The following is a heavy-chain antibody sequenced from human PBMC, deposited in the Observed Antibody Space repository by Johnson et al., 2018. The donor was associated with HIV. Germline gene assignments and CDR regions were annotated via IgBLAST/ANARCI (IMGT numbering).Heavy chain of an antibody. CDR2: IFGAGTT. J-gene: IGHJ3*02. Sequence: LRLSCAASGFSFSNAWMNWVRQAPGKGLEWVSLIFGAGTTYYTQSVKGRFTISRDNSNNTVYLQMKSVTAEDTAVYYCARGLGSRSAFDIWGQGTMVTVAS. CDR3: ARGLGSRSAFDI. V-gene: IGHV3-66*01. D-gene: IGHD2-2*01. CDR1: GFSFSNAW.